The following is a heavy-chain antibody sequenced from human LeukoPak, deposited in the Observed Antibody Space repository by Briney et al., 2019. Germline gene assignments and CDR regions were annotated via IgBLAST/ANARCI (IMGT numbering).Heavy chain of an antibody. CDR1: GGSFSGYY. V-gene: IGHV4-34*01. CDR2: INHSGST. Sequence: SGTLSLTCAVYGGSFSGYYWSWIRQPPGKGLEWIGEINHSGSTNYNPSLKSRVTISVDTSKNQFSLKLSSVTAADTAVYYCARGTVGRRWGQGTLVTASS. J-gene: IGHJ4*02. D-gene: IGHD1-1*01. CDR3: ARGTVGRR.